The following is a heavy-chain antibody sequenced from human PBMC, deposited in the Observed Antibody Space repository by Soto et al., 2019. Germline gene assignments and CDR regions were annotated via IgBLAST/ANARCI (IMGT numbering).Heavy chain of an antibody. Sequence: EVQLVESGGGLVQPGGSLRLSCAASGFTFTNFPMTWVRQAPGKGLEWTSYISSGGDTTYYADSVKGRFIISRDNARSSLYLQMNSLRVEDTAIDYCTRGRIPYWGQGILVTVSS. V-gene: IGHV3-48*03. CDR1: GFTFTNFP. CDR2: ISSGGDTT. CDR3: TRGRIPY. J-gene: IGHJ4*02.